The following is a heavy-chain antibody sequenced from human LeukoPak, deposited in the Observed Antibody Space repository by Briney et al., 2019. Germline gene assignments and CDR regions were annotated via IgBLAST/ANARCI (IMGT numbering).Heavy chain of an antibody. Sequence: ASVKVSCKASGYTFTSYDIHWVRQATGQGLEWMGWMNPNSGNTGYAQKFQGRVTMTRNTSISTAYMELSSLRSEDTAVYYCARAGIAARSPFGYWGQGTLVTVSS. CDR3: ARAGIAARSPFGY. V-gene: IGHV1-8*01. D-gene: IGHD6-6*01. CDR1: GYTFTSYD. CDR2: MNPNSGNT. J-gene: IGHJ4*02.